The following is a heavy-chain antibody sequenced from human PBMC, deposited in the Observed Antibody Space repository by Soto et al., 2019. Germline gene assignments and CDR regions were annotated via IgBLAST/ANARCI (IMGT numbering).Heavy chain of an antibody. V-gene: IGHV3-23*01. Sequence: GGSLRLSCAASGFTFSIYAVAWIRQTPGKGLEWVSVIGAGSDGIQYVDSVKGRFTISRDNSKNTLYLQMNSLRAEDTAVYYCAKELEYCSSTSCYDAFDIWGQGTMVTVSS. CDR2: IGAGSDGI. D-gene: IGHD2-2*01. CDR1: GFTFSIYA. J-gene: IGHJ3*02. CDR3: AKELEYCSSTSCYDAFDI.